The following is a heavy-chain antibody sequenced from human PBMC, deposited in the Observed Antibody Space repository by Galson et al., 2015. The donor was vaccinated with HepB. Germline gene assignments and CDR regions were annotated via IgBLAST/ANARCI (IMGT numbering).Heavy chain of an antibody. D-gene: IGHD3-16*01. CDR3: ARGSYGDF. CDR1: GYTFNTYG. CDR2: ISSYNDNT. V-gene: IGHV1-18*01. Sequence: SVKVSCKASGYTFNTYGITWVRQAPGQGLEWMGWISSYNDNTYYAQKFQGRVTMTTDKSTNTAYMELRSLTSDDTAVYYCARGSYGDFWGQGTLATVSS. J-gene: IGHJ4*02.